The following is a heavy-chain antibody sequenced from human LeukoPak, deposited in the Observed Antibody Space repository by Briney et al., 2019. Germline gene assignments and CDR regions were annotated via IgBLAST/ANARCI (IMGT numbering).Heavy chain of an antibody. V-gene: IGHV4-59*12. Sequence: SETLSLTCTVSGGSISSYYWSWIRQPPGKGLEWIGYIYYSGSTNYNPSLKSRVTISVDTSKNQFSLKLSSVTAADTAVYYCARGGCSSTSCHPGANWFDPWGQGTLVTVSS. CDR3: ARGGCSSTSCHPGANWFDP. CDR2: IYYSGST. J-gene: IGHJ5*02. D-gene: IGHD2-2*01. CDR1: GGSISSYY.